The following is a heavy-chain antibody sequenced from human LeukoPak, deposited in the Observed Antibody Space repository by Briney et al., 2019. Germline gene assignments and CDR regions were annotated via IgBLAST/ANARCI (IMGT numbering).Heavy chain of an antibody. CDR1: GYTFTGYG. CDR2: ISAYNGNT. CDR3: ARAKDSYGYSGFDY. Sequence: ASVKVSCKASGYTFTGYGISWVRQAPGQGLEWMGWISAYNGNTNYAQKLQGRVTMTTDTSTSTAYMELRSLRSDDTAVYYCARAKDSYGYSGFDYWGQGTLVTGSS. D-gene: IGHD5-18*01. V-gene: IGHV1-18*01. J-gene: IGHJ4*02.